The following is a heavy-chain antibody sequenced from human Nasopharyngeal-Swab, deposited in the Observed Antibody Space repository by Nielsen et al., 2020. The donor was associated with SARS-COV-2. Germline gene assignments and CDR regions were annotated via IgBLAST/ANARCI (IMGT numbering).Heavy chain of an antibody. Sequence: ASVKVSCTASGYTFTGYYMHWVRQAPGQGLEWMGRINPNSGGTNYAQKFQGRVTMTRDTSISTAYMELSRLRSDDTAVYYCARGDYDILTGYPLDYWGQGTLVTVSS. CDR1: GYTFTGYY. CDR2: INPNSGGT. CDR3: ARGDYDILTGYPLDY. V-gene: IGHV1-2*06. D-gene: IGHD3-9*01. J-gene: IGHJ4*02.